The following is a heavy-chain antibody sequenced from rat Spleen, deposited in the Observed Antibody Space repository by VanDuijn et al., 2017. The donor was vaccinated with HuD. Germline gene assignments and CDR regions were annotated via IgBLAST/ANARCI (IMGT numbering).Heavy chain of an antibody. D-gene: IGHD1-2*01. V-gene: IGHV2-15*01. CDR2: IWNDGST. J-gene: IGHJ2*01. CDR3: ARADVAGLSTDGI. Sequence: QVQLKESGPGLVQPSQTLSLTCTVSGFSLTSYTVSWVRQPPGKGLEWMGGIWNDGSTNYNSALKSRLSISRDTSKSQVFLKMNNLQTEDTATYFCARADVAGLSTDGIWGQGIMVTVSS. CDR1: GFSLTSYT.